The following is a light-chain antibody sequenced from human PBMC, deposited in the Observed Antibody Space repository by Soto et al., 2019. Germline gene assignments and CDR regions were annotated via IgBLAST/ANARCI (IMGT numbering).Light chain of an antibody. V-gene: IGLV2-14*01. CDR3: TAYTSSSTLV. Sequence: QSALTQPPSASGSPGQSVTISCTGTSSDVGGYNYVSWYQQHPGKAPKLMIYEVNKRPSGVSSRFSGSKSGSTATLTISGLQAEDEADYYCTAYTSSSTLVFGGGTKLTVL. CDR2: EVN. J-gene: IGLJ3*02. CDR1: SSDVGGYNY.